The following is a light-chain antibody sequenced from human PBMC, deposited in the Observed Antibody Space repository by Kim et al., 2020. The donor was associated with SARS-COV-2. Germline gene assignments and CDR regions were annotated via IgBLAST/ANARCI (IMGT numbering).Light chain of an antibody. Sequence: QPVLTQPPSVSGAPGQRVTISCTGSGSNIGEGYDVHWYQQLPGKAPKFLIYSNNNRPSGVPDRFSASKTGTSASLAITGLRAEDEAAYYCQSYDRRLSSYVFGTGTKVTIL. CDR2: SNN. CDR1: GSNIGEGYD. CDR3: QSYDRRLSSYV. J-gene: IGLJ1*01. V-gene: IGLV1-40*01.